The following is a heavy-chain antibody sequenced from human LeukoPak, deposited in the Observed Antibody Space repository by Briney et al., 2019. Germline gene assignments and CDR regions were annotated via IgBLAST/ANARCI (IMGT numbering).Heavy chain of an antibody. D-gene: IGHD2-2*01. CDR3: AKASGHCSSTSCPPDF. CDR2: ISWNSGSI. J-gene: IGHJ4*02. Sequence: PGRSLRLSCAASGFTLDDYAMHWVRQAPGKGLEWVSGISWNSGSIGYADSVKGRVTISRNNAKNSLYLEMNSLRVEDTALYYCAKASGHCSSTSCPPDFWGQGTLVTVSS. V-gene: IGHV3-9*01. CDR1: GFTLDDYA.